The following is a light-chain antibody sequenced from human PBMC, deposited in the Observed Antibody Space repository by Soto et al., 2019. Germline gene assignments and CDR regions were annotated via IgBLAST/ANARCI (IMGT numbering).Light chain of an antibody. CDR3: ATWDSNTRV. J-gene: IGLJ3*02. V-gene: IGLV4-60*02. Sequence: QTVVTQSSSASASLGSSVKLTCTLSSGHSSYIIAWHQQQPGKAPRYLMKLEGSGSYNKGSGVPDRFSGSSSGADRYLTISNVKFEDEADYYCATWDSNTRVFGGGTQLTVL. CDR1: SGHSSYI. CDR2: LEGSGSY.